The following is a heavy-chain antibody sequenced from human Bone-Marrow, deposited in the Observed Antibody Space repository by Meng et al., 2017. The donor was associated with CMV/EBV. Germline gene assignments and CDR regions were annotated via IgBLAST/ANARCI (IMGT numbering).Heavy chain of an antibody. CDR3: ARVSGWGFDP. V-gene: IGHV4-59*01. Sequence: SETLSLTCTVSGGSISSYYWSWIRQPPGKGLEWIGYTYYSGSTNYNPSLKSRVTISVDTSKNQYSLKLSSVTAADTAVYYCARVSGWGFDPWGQGTLVTVSS. CDR2: TYYSGST. CDR1: GGSISSYY. D-gene: IGHD1-26*01. J-gene: IGHJ5*02.